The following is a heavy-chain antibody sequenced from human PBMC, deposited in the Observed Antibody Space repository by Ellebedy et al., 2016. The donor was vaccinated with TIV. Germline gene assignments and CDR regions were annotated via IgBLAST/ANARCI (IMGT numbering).Heavy chain of an antibody. CDR3: ARDRNWSQYYFDY. V-gene: IGHV4-34*01. CDR2: IGSS. D-gene: IGHD1-20*01. Sequence: SQTLSLTCAVNGESFIGHYWSWIRQPPGKGLQWIGEIGSSKYDPSLKDRVTISVDSSKNQLSLKLESVTAADTAVYYCARDRNWSQYYFDYWGPGTLVTVSP. J-gene: IGHJ4*02. CDR1: GESFIGHY.